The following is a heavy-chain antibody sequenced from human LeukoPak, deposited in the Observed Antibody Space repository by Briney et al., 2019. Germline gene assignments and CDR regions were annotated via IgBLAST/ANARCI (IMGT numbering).Heavy chain of an antibody. CDR1: GFTFSDYY. CDR2: IGSSGSTI. J-gene: IGHJ5*02. Sequence: GGSLRLSCAASGFTFSDYYMSWIRQAPGKGLEWVSYIGSSGSTIYYADSVKGRFTISRDNAKNSLYLQMNSLRAEDTAVYYCARDGGYCSGGSCYPHNWFDPWGQGTLVTVSS. V-gene: IGHV3-11*01. D-gene: IGHD2-15*01. CDR3: ARDGGYCSGGSCYPHNWFDP.